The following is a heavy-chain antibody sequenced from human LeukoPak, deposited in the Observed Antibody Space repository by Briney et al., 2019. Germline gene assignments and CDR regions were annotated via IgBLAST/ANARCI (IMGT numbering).Heavy chain of an antibody. Sequence: GRSLRLSCAASGLTFTGYAMRWVRQAPGKGLEWMAVISHDGTKKDYADSVKGRFTISRDSSNNALYLQMDSLRAEDTAVYYCARDKIYRGSGSCLDYWGQGTLVTVSS. CDR3: ARDKIYRGSGSCLDY. J-gene: IGHJ4*02. D-gene: IGHD3-10*01. CDR2: ISHDGTKK. V-gene: IGHV3-30-3*01. CDR1: GLTFTGYA.